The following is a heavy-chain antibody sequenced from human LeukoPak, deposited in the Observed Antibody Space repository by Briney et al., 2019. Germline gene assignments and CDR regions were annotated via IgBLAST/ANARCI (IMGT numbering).Heavy chain of an antibody. J-gene: IGHJ6*02. CDR3: ARDRVRYCTNGVCLTYYYYGMDV. CDR2: ISPSGGST. Sequence: ASVKVSCKASGYTFTSYYLHWVRQAPGQGLEWMGIISPSGGSTSYAQKFQGRVTMTRDTSTSTVYMELSSLRSEDTAVYYCARDRVRYCTNGVCLTYYYYGMDVWGQGTTVTVSS. CDR1: GYTFTSYY. V-gene: IGHV1-46*01. D-gene: IGHD2-8*01.